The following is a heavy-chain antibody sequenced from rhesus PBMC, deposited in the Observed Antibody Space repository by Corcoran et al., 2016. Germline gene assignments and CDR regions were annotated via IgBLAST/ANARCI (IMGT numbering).Heavy chain of an antibody. CDR2: INPSSGKR. J-gene: IGHJ4*01. D-gene: IGHD4-29*01. Sequence: QVQLVQSGADVQKPGASVKLSCKASGYTFISYSINWVRQAPGQGLEWMGWINPSSGKRGYAQNFQGRVTMTRDTSTSTAYMDLSSRRSEDTAVYYCARGEGSSYGFFDYWGQGVLVTVSS. CDR1: GYTFISYS. V-gene: IGHV1-200*01. CDR3: ARGEGSSYGFFDY.